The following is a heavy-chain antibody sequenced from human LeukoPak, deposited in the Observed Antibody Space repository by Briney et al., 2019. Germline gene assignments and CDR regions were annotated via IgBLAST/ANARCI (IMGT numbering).Heavy chain of an antibody. CDR3: ARDPDVDIPN. J-gene: IGHJ4*02. D-gene: IGHD5-12*01. CDR2: IYSGGST. CDR1: GFTFDDYG. Sequence: GGSLRLSCAASGFTFDDYGMTWVRQAPEKGLEWVSVIYSGGSTYYADSVKGRFTISRDNSKNTLYLQMNSLRAEDTAVYYCARDPDVDIPNWGQGTLVTVSS. V-gene: IGHV3-53*01.